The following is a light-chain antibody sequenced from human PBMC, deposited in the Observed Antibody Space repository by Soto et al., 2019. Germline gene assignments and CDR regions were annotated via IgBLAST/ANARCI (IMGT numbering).Light chain of an antibody. CDR2: GNS. Sequence: QSVLTQPPSVSGAPGQRVTISCTGSSSNIGAGYDVHWYQQLPGTAPKLLIYGNSNRPSGVPDRFSGSKSGTSASLAFTGLQAEDEADYYCQSYDSSSVVFGGGTKLTVL. J-gene: IGLJ2*01. V-gene: IGLV1-40*01. CDR1: SSNIGAGYD. CDR3: QSYDSSSVV.